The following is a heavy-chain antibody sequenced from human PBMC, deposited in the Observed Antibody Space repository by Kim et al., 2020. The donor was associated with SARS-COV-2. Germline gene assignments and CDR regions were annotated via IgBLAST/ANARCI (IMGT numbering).Heavy chain of an antibody. CDR2: IYYSGST. CDR1: GGSISSSSYY. J-gene: IGHJ4*02. CDR3: ARRGSAYYDFWSGYYNADFDY. Sequence: SETLSLTCTVSGGSISSSSYYWGWIRQPPGKGLEWIGSIYYSGSTYYNPSLKSRVTISVDTSKNQFSLKLSSVTAADTAVYYCARRGSAYYDFWSGYYNADFDYWGQGTLVTVSS. D-gene: IGHD3-3*01. V-gene: IGHV4-39*01.